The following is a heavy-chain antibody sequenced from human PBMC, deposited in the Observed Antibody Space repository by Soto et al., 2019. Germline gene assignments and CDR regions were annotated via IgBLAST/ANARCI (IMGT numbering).Heavy chain of an antibody. CDR1: GTAIRSYY. D-gene: IGHD3-10*01. Sequence: QVQLQESGPGLVKPSETLSLTGTVSGTAIRSYYWSWIRQPPGKGLERIGYIYYSGSTDYSPSLKSRVTISVDTSKNHFHLKLTSMNAADTAVYYCAGGSAALFDYWGQGNLVTVPS. J-gene: IGHJ4*02. CDR3: AGGSAALFDY. CDR2: IYYSGST. V-gene: IGHV4-59*08.